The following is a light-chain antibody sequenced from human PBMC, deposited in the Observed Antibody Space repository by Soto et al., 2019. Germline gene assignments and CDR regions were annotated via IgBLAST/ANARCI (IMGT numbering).Light chain of an antibody. V-gene: IGKV3-15*01. CDR2: RAS. Sequence: IMMTQSPATLSVSLGERATLSCRAGQTIYSNVAWYQQRPGQAPRLLIYRASTRATGVPARFSGSGSGTEFSLTIISLQSEDFATYYCQQYQNLWTVGQGTKVDIK. J-gene: IGKJ1*01. CDR1: QTIYSN. CDR3: QQYQNLWT.